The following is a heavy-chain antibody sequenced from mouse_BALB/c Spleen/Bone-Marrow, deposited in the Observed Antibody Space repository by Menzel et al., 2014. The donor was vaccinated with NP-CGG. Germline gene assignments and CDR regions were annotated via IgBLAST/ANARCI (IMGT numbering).Heavy chain of an antibody. J-gene: IGHJ2*01. CDR1: GYTFTTYP. V-gene: IGHV1-47*01. CDR3: ARHEGSYGSSYFDY. CDR2: FHPFNDDT. D-gene: IGHD1-1*01. Sequence: VKPQESGAEVVKPGASVKMSCKALGYTFTTYPIEWMKQNHGESLEGIGNFHPFNDDTKYNEKFKDKAKLTVEKSSSTVYLEVSRLTSDDSAVYFCARHEGSYGSSYFDYWGQGTTLTVSS.